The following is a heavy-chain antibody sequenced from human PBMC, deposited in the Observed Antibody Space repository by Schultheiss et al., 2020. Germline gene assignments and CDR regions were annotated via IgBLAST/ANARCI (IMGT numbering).Heavy chain of an antibody. D-gene: IGHD5-12*01. V-gene: IGHV4-61*01. CDR3: ARDRGVATSYYYYYMDV. CDR1: GGSVSSGSYY. Sequence: SETLSLTCTVSGGSVSSGSYYWSWIRQPPGKGLEWIGYIYYSGSTNYNPSLKSRVTISVDTSKNQFSLKLSSVTAADTAVYYCARDRGVATSYYYYYMDVWGKGTTVTVSS. CDR2: IYYSGST. J-gene: IGHJ6*03.